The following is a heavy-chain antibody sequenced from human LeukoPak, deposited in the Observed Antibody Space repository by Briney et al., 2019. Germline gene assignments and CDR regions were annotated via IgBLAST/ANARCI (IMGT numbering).Heavy chain of an antibody. J-gene: IGHJ4*01. Sequence: SETLSLTCSVSGGSISSSIYSWAWIRQPPGKGLEWIGSIYYSGSTYYNPSLKSRVTISVDTSKNQFSLKLSSVTDAHTAVYYCARQYRRCPDGLCYRGGSDYWGQGTLVTVSS. CDR1: GGSISSSIYS. CDR3: ARQYRRCPDGLCYRGGSDY. CDR2: IYYSGST. D-gene: IGHD2-8*01. V-gene: IGHV4-39*01.